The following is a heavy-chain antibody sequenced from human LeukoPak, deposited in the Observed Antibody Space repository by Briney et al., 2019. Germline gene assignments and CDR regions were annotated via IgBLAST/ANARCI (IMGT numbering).Heavy chain of an antibody. Sequence: GGSLRLSCAASGFTFSSYAMHWVRQAPGKGLEWVAVISYDGSNKYYADSVKGRFTISRDNSKNTLYLQMNSPRAEDTAVYYCARDPGQWLEGGYYYYYMDVWGKGTTVTISS. CDR2: ISYDGSNK. CDR1: GFTFSSYA. V-gene: IGHV3-30*04. D-gene: IGHD6-19*01. J-gene: IGHJ6*03. CDR3: ARDPGQWLEGGYYYYYMDV.